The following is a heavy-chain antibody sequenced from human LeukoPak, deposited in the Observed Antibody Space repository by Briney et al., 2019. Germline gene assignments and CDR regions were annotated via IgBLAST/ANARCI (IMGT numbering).Heavy chain of an antibody. V-gene: IGHV1-18*01. D-gene: IGHD1-14*01. CDR3: ARVARTAVGIRYYFDE. Sequence: ASVKVSCKASGYTFTNYGISWVRQAPGQGLDWMGWISTYNGNSIYAQKFQGRVTMTTDTSTSTGYMDLRSLTSDDTAVYYCARVARTAVGIRYYFDEWGQGTLVSVSS. CDR1: GYTFTNYG. J-gene: IGHJ4*02. CDR2: ISTYNGNS.